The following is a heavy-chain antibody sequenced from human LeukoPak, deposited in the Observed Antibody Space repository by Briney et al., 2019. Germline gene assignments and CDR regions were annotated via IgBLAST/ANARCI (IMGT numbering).Heavy chain of an antibody. CDR1: GYTFTSYG. CDR3: ARLYYDFWSGYYRFDP. J-gene: IGHJ5*02. V-gene: IGHV1-8*02. CDR2: MNPNSGNT. Sequence: ASVKVSCKASGYTFTSYGISWVRQAPGQGLEWMGWMNPNSGNTGYAQKFQGRVTMTRNTSISTAYMELSSLRSEDTAVYYCARLYYDFWSGYYRFDPWGQGTLVTVSS. D-gene: IGHD3-3*01.